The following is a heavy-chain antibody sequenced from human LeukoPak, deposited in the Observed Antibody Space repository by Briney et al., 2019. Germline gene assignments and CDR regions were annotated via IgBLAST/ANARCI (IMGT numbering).Heavy chain of an antibody. CDR3: EKDETGSSWYN. D-gene: IGHD6-13*01. CDR2: IDGSGTGT. V-gene: IGHV3-23*01. CDR1: GFSFSRYY. J-gene: IGHJ4*02. Sequence: GGSLRLSCAASGFSFSRYYMSWVRQAPGKGLEWVSAIDGSGTGTYYADSVKGRFTISRDNSKNTLYLQMNSLRAEDTAVYYCEKDETGSSWYNWGQGTLVTVSS.